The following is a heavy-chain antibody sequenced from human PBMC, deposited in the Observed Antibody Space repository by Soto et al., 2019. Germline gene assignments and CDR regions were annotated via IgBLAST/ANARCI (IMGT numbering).Heavy chain of an antibody. CDR3: ARDTNYDFWSGYRP. D-gene: IGHD3-3*01. CDR1: GYTFTSYA. Sequence: ASVKVSCKASGYTFTSYAMHWVRQAPGQRLEWMGWINAGNGNTKYSQKFQGRVTITRDTSASTAYMELSSLRSEDTAVYYCARDTNYDFWSGYRPWGQGTLVTVSS. CDR2: INAGNGNT. J-gene: IGHJ5*02. V-gene: IGHV1-3*01.